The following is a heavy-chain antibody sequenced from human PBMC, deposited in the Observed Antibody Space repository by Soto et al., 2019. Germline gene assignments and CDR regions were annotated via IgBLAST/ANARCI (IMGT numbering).Heavy chain of an antibody. CDR1: GFTFSSYW. CDR3: ARGEDYGDYLGDY. CDR2: INSDGSST. D-gene: IGHD4-17*01. Sequence: PGGSLRLSCAASGFTFSSYWMHWVRQAPGKGLVWVSRINSDGSSTSYADSVKGRFTISRDNAKNTLYLQMNSLRAEDTAVYYCARGEDYGDYLGDYWGQGTLVTVSS. J-gene: IGHJ4*02. V-gene: IGHV3-74*01.